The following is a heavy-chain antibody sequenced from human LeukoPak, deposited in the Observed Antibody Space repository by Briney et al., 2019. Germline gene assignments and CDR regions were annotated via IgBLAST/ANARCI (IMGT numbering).Heavy chain of an antibody. Sequence: PGGSLRLSCAASGFTFSNAWMSWVRQAPGKGLEWVGFIRTKPYGGTPEYAASVAGRFTISRDDSRGIAYLQMNSLKIEDTAVYFCTRGRIGYCSGTSCYLDSWGQGTLVTVSS. V-gene: IGHV3-49*04. CDR3: TRGRIGYCSGTSCYLDS. CDR2: IRTKPYGGTP. J-gene: IGHJ4*02. D-gene: IGHD2-2*01. CDR1: GFTFSNAW.